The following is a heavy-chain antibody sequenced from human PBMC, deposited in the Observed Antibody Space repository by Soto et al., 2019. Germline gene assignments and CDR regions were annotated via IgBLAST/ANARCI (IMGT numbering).Heavy chain of an antibody. CDR1: GYNFPNYW. V-gene: IGHV5-51*01. CDR2: IFPGDSDT. J-gene: IGHJ3*02. Sequence: PGESLKISCKGSGYNFPNYWICRVREMPGKGLEWMGMIFPGDSDTKNSPSLQGQITMSVDKSKSSAYLQWRSLKASDTAMYYCAAGYSTGLDAFDIWGQGTMVTVSS. CDR3: AAGYSTGLDAFDI. D-gene: IGHD6-19*01.